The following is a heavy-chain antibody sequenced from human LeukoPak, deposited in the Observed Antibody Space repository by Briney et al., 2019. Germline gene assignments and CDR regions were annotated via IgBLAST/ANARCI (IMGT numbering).Heavy chain of an antibody. CDR1: GFTFSSYN. CDR3: ARTIAEAARFDY. J-gene: IGHJ4*02. Sequence: PGGSLRLSCAASGFTFSSYNMNWVRQAPGKGLEWVSHISTSSSTIYYADSVKGRSTISRDNAKNSLYLQMNSLRAEDTAVYYCARTIAEAARFDYWGQGTLVTVSS. D-gene: IGHD6-13*01. CDR2: ISTSSSTI. V-gene: IGHV3-48*01.